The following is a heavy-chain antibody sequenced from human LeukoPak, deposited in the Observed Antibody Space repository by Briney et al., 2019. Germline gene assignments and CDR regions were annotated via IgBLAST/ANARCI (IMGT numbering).Heavy chain of an antibody. CDR1: GYTFTGYY. Sequence: GASVRVSCKASGYTFTGYYMHWVRQAPGQGLEWMGWINPNSGGTNYAQKFQGRVTMTRDTSISTAYMELSRLRSDDTAVYYCARDSAPYYYDSSGNGLDFDYWGQGTLVTVSS. CDR2: INPNSGGT. D-gene: IGHD3-22*01. V-gene: IGHV1-2*02. CDR3: ARDSAPYYYDSSGNGLDFDY. J-gene: IGHJ4*02.